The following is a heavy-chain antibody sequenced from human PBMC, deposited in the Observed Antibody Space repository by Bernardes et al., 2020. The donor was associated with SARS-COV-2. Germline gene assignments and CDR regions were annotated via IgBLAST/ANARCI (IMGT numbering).Heavy chain of an antibody. V-gene: IGHV4-39*01. Sequence: SETLSLTCSISGGSISSGNYYWGWLRQPPGKGLEWIGSFSYTISAYFYNPSLKNRVTISGDTSKNQFSLKLSSVTAADTAVYFCARGNISIFGVLLPGEFDPWGQGTLVTVSS. D-gene: IGHD3-3*02. CDR1: GGSISSGNYY. J-gene: IGHJ5*02. CDR3: ARGNISIFGVLLPGEFDP. CDR2: FSYTISA.